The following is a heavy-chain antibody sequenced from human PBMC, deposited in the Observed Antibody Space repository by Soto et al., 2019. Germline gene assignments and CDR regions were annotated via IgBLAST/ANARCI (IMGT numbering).Heavy chain of an antibody. D-gene: IGHD3-16*01. Sequence: EAQLVESGGGLVQPGGSLRVSCAVSGFTFSEYWMSWVRQAPGKGLEWVAKIKQDGSGKDYVDSVKGRFTISRDNANNSLYLHMDNLRVEDTAIYYCARGGRDAYDWFDPWGQGTLVTVSS. CDR1: GFTFSEYW. CDR2: IKQDGSGK. J-gene: IGHJ5*02. CDR3: ARGGRDAYDWFDP. V-gene: IGHV3-7*01.